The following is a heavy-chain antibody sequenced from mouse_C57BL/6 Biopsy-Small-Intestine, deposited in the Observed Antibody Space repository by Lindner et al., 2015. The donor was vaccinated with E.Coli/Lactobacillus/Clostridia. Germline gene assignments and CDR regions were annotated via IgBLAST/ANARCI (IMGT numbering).Heavy chain of an antibody. J-gene: IGHJ3*01. CDR3: ARSLFYGTLFAY. V-gene: IGHV1-82*01. CDR2: IYPGDGDT. Sequence: VQLQESGPELVKPGASVKISCKASGYAFSSSWMNWVKQRPGKGLEWIGRIYPGDGDTNYNGKFKGKATLTADKSSSTAYMQLSSLTSEDTAVYYCARSLFYGTLFAYWGQGTLVTVSA. D-gene: IGHD2-1*01. CDR1: GYAFSSSW.